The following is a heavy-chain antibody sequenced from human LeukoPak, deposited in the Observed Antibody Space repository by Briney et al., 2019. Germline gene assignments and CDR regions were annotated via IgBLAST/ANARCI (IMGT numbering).Heavy chain of an antibody. Sequence: SETLSLTCAVYGGSFSGYYCSWIRQPPGKGLEWIGEINHSGSTNYNPSLKSRVTISVDPSKNQFSLKLSSVTAADTAVYYCARGRGGWLWFGELLSPYYFDYWGQGTLVTVSS. V-gene: IGHV4-34*01. CDR3: ARGRGGWLWFGELLSPYYFDY. J-gene: IGHJ4*02. D-gene: IGHD3-10*01. CDR1: GGSFSGYY. CDR2: INHSGST.